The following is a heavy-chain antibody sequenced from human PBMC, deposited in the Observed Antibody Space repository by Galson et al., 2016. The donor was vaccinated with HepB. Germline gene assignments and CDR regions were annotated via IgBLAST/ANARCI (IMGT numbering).Heavy chain of an antibody. V-gene: IGHV3-23*01. J-gene: IGHJ4*02. CDR2: ISGDDDNT. CDR1: GFTFSSSS. Sequence: SLRLSCAASGFTFSSSSMSWVRQTPGKGLEWVSAISGDDDNTYYPDSVKGRFTISKDNSKNTLYLQLNSLRVEDTVIYYCAKGGAYDHWGQGTLVTVSS. CDR3: AKGGAYDH. D-gene: IGHD3-22*01.